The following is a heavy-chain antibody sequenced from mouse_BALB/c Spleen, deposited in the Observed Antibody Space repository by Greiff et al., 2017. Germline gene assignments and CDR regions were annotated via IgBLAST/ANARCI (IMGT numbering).Heavy chain of an antibody. D-gene: IGHD2-1*01. Sequence: EVKLVESGGGLVKPGGSLKLSCAASGFTFSSYAMSWVRQSPEKRLEWVAEISSGGSYTYYPDTVTGRFTISRDNAKNTLYLEMSSLRSEDTAMYYCARVDGNYVWFAYWGQGTLVTVSA. CDR3: ARVDGNYVWFAY. J-gene: IGHJ3*01. CDR1: GFTFSSYA. V-gene: IGHV5-9-4*01. CDR2: ISSGGSYT.